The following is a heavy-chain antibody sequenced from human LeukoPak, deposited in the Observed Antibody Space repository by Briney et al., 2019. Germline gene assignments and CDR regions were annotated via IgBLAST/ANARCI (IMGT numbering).Heavy chain of an antibody. CDR1: GFTFSSYT. V-gene: IGHV3-21*01. Sequence: PGGSLRLSCAASGFTFSSYTMNCVRQAPGNGLEWVSSISSSSSYIYYADSVKGRFTISRDNAKNSLYLQMNSLRAEDTAVYYCACDLREAAANEIDYWGQGTLVTVSS. D-gene: IGHD6-13*01. CDR3: ACDLREAAANEIDY. J-gene: IGHJ4*02. CDR2: ISSSSSYI.